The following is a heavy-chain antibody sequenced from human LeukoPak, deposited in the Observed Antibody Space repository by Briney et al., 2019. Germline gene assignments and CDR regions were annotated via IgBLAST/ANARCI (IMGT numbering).Heavy chain of an antibody. D-gene: IGHD1-7*01. V-gene: IGHV6-1*01. CDR2: TYYRSKWYS. Sequence: SQTLSLTCAIFGDSVSRNTAGWNWIRQSPSRGLEWLGRTYYRSKWYSDFAPSVRNRITINPDTSKNQFSLQLNSVTPEDTALYYCARETTLWVCFDPWGQGTLVTVSS. CDR1: GDSVSRNTAG. J-gene: IGHJ5*02. CDR3: ARETTLWVCFDP.